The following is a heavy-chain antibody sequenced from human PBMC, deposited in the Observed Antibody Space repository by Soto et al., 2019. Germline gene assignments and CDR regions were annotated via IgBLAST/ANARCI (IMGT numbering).Heavy chain of an antibody. CDR1: GFTFSSYA. CDR3: AKDLVDFWSGYWSTYGMDV. CDR2: ISYDGSNK. J-gene: IGHJ6*02. Sequence: GGSLRLSCAASGFTFSSYAIHGVRQAPGKGREGGAVISYDGSNKYYADSVKGRFTISRDNSKNTLYLQMNSLRAEDTAVYYCAKDLVDFWSGYWSTYGMDVWGQGTTVTVSS. V-gene: IGHV3-30-3*01. D-gene: IGHD3-3*01.